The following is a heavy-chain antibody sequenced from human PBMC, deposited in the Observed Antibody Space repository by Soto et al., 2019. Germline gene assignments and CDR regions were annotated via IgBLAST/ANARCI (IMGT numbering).Heavy chain of an antibody. J-gene: IGHJ3*01. Sequence: GSLRLSCAGSGFIVSSYYMSWVRQAPGKGLEWISVIYSGGSTYYADSVKGRFTISRDNSENTLYLQLNSLRAEDTAVYYCAKSGGNGWFADAFDVWGQGTMVTVSS. CDR3: AKSGGNGWFADAFDV. CDR2: IYSGGST. CDR1: GFIVSSYY. D-gene: IGHD6-19*01. V-gene: IGHV3-53*01.